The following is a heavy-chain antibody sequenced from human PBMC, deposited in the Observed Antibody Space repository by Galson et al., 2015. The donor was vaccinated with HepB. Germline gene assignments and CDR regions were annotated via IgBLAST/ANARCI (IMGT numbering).Heavy chain of an antibody. V-gene: IGHV1-69*01. CDR3: ARQGYCSGGSCYWWFDP. D-gene: IGHD2-15*01. CDR1: GGTFSSYA. J-gene: IGHJ5*02. Sequence: SCKASGGTFSSYAISWVRQAPGQGLEWMGGIIPIFGTANYAQKFQGRVTITADESTSTAYMELSSLRSEDTAVYYCARQGYCSGGSCYWWFDPWGQGTLVTVSS. CDR2: IIPIFGTA.